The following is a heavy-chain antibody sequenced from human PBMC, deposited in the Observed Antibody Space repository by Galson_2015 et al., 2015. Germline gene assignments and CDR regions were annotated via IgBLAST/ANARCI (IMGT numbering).Heavy chain of an antibody. Sequence: SLRLSCAASGFTFSSCAMSWVRQAPGKGLEWVSGISPSGGKTYYADSVKGRFTISRDNSKNTLYLQMNSLRAEDTAVYYCVKRDEGIIGLKASPLDPWGQGTLVTVSS. V-gene: IGHV3-23*01. D-gene: IGHD3-10*01. CDR2: ISPSGGKT. CDR1: GFTFSSCA. CDR3: VKRDEGIIGLKASPLDP. J-gene: IGHJ5*02.